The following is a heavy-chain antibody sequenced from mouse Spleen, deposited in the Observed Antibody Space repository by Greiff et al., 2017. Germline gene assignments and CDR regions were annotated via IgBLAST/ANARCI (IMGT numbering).Heavy chain of an antibody. Sequence: EVKVVESGGGLVKLGGSLKLSCAASGFTFSSYAMSWVRQTPEKRLEWVATISSGGGNTYYPDSVKGRFTISRDNAKNTLYLQMSSLKSEDTAMYYCARQAYGNSYWYFDVWGAGTTVTVSS. D-gene: IGHD2-10*02. CDR1: GFTFSSYA. CDR2: ISSGGGNT. J-gene: IGHJ1*01. V-gene: IGHV5-9*04. CDR3: ARQAYGNSYWYFDV.